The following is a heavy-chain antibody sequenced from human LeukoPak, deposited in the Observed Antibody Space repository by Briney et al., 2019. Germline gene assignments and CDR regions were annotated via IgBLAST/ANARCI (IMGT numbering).Heavy chain of an antibody. J-gene: IGHJ6*03. CDR1: GFTFDDYA. V-gene: IGHV3-9*01. CDR2: ISWNSGSK. Sequence: PGRSLRLSCAASGFTFDDYAMHWVRHAPGKGLEWASGISWNSGSKGYADSVKGRFTITRDNAKNSLYLQMNSLRAEDTALYYRAKDKGGVVVVPAASNYYCYMDVWGKGTTVTISS. CDR3: AKDKGGVVVVPAASNYYCYMDV. D-gene: IGHD2-2*01.